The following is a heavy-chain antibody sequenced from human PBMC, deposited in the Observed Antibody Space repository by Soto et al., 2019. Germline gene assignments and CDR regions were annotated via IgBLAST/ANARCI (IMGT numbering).Heavy chain of an antibody. CDR1: RFTLSSYA. D-gene: IGHD3-22*01. V-gene: IGHV3-30-3*01. Sequence: GGSLRLSCAASRFTLSSYAMHWVRQAPGKGLEWVAVTSYDGSNKYYADSMKGRFTISRDNSKNTLYLQMNSLRPEDTAVYYCARGVSVVITNFDYWGQGTLVTVSS. CDR3: ARGVSVVITNFDY. CDR2: TSYDGSNK. J-gene: IGHJ4*02.